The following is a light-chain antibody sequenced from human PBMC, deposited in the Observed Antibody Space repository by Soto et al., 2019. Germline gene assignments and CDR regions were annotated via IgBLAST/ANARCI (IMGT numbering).Light chain of an antibody. CDR2: DVS. Sequence: QSALTQPASVSGSPGQSITISCTGTSSDVGGYNYVSWYQQHPGKAPKLMIYDVSNRPSGVSNRFSGSKSGNTASLTISGLQAEDEAEYYCSSYTSSSYVVFGGGTKVTVL. V-gene: IGLV2-14*01. CDR1: SSDVGGYNY. J-gene: IGLJ2*01. CDR3: SSYTSSSYVV.